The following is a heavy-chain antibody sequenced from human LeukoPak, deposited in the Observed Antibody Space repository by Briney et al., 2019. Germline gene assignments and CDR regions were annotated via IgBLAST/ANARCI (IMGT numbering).Heavy chain of an antibody. D-gene: IGHD3-22*01. CDR2: IRSSGSTI. V-gene: IGHV3-48*03. CDR1: GFTFSRYE. CDR3: ARESGSSGYYYFDY. Sequence: GGSLRLSCAASGFTFSRYEMNWVRKAPGKGLELASYIRSSGSTIYYADSVKGRFTISRDNAKNSLYLQMNSLRAEDTAVYYCARESGSSGYYYFDYWGQGTLVTVSS. J-gene: IGHJ4*02.